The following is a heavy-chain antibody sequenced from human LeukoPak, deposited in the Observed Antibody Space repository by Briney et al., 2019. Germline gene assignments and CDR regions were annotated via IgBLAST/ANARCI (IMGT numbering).Heavy chain of an antibody. D-gene: IGHD3-22*01. V-gene: IGHV5-51*01. CDR3: ARLFYYDDSKSLDY. J-gene: IGHJ4*02. Sequence: GESLKISCTGSGYTFSNYWIVWVRQMPEKGLEWMGIIYPGDSDTTYSPSFQGQVTISADTSIRSAFLQWSNLRASDTAIYYCARLFYYDDSKSLDYWGQGTPVTVSS. CDR2: IYPGDSDT. CDR1: GYTFSNYW.